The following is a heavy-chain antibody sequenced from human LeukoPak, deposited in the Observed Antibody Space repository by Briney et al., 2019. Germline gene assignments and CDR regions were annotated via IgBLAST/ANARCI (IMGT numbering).Heavy chain of an antibody. CDR2: ISSSSTI. Sequence: GGSLRLSCAASGFTFSSYSMNWVRQAPGKGLEWVSYISSSSTIYYADSVKGRFTISRDNAKNSLYLQMNSLRAEDTAVYYCARGRVRGVLDYWGQGTLVTVSS. CDR3: ARGRVRGVLDY. V-gene: IGHV3-48*04. CDR1: GFTFSSYS. J-gene: IGHJ4*02. D-gene: IGHD3-10*01.